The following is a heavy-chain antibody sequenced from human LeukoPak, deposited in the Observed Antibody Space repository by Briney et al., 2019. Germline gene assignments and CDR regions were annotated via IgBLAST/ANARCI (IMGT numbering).Heavy chain of an antibody. CDR2: IHYSAST. Sequence: SETLSLTCSVSGGSIGRSSNYWGWIRQPPGKGLEWIGSIHYSASTFYNPSLKSRVTVSVDTSRTHFSLRLSSVTAADTAVYYCGRQSGEFTPFEFWGQGTPVTVAS. D-gene: IGHD2-15*01. J-gene: IGHJ4*02. V-gene: IGHV4-39*01. CDR3: GRQSGEFTPFEF. CDR1: GGSIGRSSNY.